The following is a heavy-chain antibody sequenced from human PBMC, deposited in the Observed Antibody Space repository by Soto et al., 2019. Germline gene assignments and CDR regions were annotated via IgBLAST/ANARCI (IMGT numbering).Heavy chain of an antibody. D-gene: IGHD6-13*01. CDR3: ARHPERIAEIGWFDP. V-gene: IGHV3-48*01. CDR1: GFTFSCYS. CDR2: ISSSSSTI. Sequence: GGSLRLSCAASGFTFSCYSMNWVRQAPGKGLEWVSYISSSSSTIYYADSVKGRFTISRDSAKNSLYLQMNSLRAEDTAVYYCARHPERIAEIGWFDPWGQGTLVTVSS. J-gene: IGHJ5*02.